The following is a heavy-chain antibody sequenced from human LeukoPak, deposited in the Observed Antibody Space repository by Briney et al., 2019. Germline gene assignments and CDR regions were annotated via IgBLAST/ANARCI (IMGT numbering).Heavy chain of an antibody. CDR3: AKDLPGGYSSGRGGY. Sequence: GGSLRLSCAASGFTFSSCWMSWVRQAPGKGLEWVANIKQDGSEKYYVDSVKGRFTISRDNSKNTLYLQMNSLRAEDTAVYYCAKDLPGGYSSGRGGYWGQGTLVTVSS. D-gene: IGHD6-19*01. V-gene: IGHV3-7*03. J-gene: IGHJ4*02. CDR1: GFTFSSCW. CDR2: IKQDGSEK.